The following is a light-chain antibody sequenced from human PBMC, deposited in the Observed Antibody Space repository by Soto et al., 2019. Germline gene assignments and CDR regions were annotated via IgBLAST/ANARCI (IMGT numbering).Light chain of an antibody. CDR1: VYNVCDNY. CDR3: ATWDTSLSAIV. J-gene: IGLJ3*02. V-gene: IGLV1-51*01. Sequence: QSVLTQPPSVSAAPGQEVTLSCSGSVYNVCDNYVSWFQHLPGTAPKLLIYDTNKRSSEIPDRFSGSQSGTSATLGITGLQTGDEADYYCATWDTSLSAIVFGGGTKLTVL. CDR2: DTN.